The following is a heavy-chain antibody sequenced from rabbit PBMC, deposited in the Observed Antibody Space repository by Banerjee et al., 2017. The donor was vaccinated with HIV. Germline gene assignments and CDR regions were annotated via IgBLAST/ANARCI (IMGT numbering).Heavy chain of an antibody. CDR2: INTITGDT. D-gene: IGHD1-1*01. CDR3: ARHSSEPGLNYFNL. J-gene: IGHJ4*01. Sequence: QEQLEESGGDLVKPGASLTLTCTASGFSFSSSYYYMCWVRQAPGKGLEWIACINTITGDTVYATWAKGRFTISKASWTTVTLQMTSLTAADTATYFCARHSSEPGLNYFNLWGPGTPSPS. V-gene: IGHV1S45*01. CDR1: GFSFSSSYY.